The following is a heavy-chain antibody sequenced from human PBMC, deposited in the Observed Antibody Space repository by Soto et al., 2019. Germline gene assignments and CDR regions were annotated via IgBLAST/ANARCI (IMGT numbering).Heavy chain of an antibody. CDR2: ISGSGGST. Sequence: GGSLRLSCAASGFTFSSYAMSWVCQAPGKGLEWVSAISGSGGSTYYADSVKGRFTISRDNSKNTLYLQMNSLRAEDTAVYYCAKDDDGFLAWFDYWGQGTLVTVSS. J-gene: IGHJ4*02. D-gene: IGHD3-3*01. CDR3: AKDDDGFLAWFDY. CDR1: GFTFSSYA. V-gene: IGHV3-23*01.